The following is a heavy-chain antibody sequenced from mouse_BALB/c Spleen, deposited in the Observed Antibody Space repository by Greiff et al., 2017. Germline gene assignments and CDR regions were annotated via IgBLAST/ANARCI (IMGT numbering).Heavy chain of an antibody. J-gene: IGHJ4*01. Sequence: EVQLVESGPELVKPGASVKISCKASGYTFTDYNMHWVKQSHGKSLEWIGYIYPYNGGTGYNQKFKSKATLTVDNSSSTAYMELRSLTSEDSAVYYCAKNYGSSYYYAMDYWGQGTSVTVSS. CDR1: GYTFTDYN. D-gene: IGHD1-1*01. CDR2: IYPYNGGT. V-gene: IGHV1S29*02. CDR3: AKNYGSSYYYAMDY.